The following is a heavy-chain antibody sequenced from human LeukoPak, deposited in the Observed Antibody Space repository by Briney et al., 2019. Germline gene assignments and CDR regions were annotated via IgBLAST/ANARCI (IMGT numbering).Heavy chain of an antibody. V-gene: IGHV3-53*05. D-gene: IGHD3-9*01. CDR1: GFIVSSNY. Sequence: GGSLRLSCAASGFIVSSNYMSWVRQAPGKGLEWVSVIYSGGSTYYADSVKGRFTISRDNSKNTLYLQMNSLRAEDTAVYYCVCAYDILTGSRVFDIWGQGTMVTVSS. CDR2: IYSGGST. CDR3: VCAYDILTGSRVFDI. J-gene: IGHJ3*02.